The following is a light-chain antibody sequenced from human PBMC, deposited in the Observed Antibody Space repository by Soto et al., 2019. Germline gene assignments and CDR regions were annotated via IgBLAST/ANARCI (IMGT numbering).Light chain of an antibody. CDR1: QTISSW. J-gene: IGKJ1*01. Sequence: DIQMTQSPSTLSASVGDRVTITCRASQTISSWLAWYQQKPGKAPKLLIYKASTLKSGVPPRFSGSGSGTDFTLTISSLQPEDFATYFCQQSYNIPRATFGQGTKVDIK. CDR3: QQSYNIPRAT. V-gene: IGKV1-5*03. CDR2: KAS.